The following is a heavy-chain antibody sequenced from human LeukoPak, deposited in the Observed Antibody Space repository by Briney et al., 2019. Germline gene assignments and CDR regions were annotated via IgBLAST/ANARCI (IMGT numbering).Heavy chain of an antibody. CDR1: GFTFSNAW. D-gene: IGHD2-21*02. Sequence: PGGSLRLSCAASGFTFSNAWMSWVRQALGKGLEWVGRIKSKTDGGTTDYAAPVKGRFTISRDDSKNTLYLQMNSLKTEDTAVYYCTTESAYCGGDCYSGYWGQGTLVTVSS. J-gene: IGHJ4*02. CDR2: IKSKTDGGTT. CDR3: TTESAYCGGDCYSGY. V-gene: IGHV3-15*01.